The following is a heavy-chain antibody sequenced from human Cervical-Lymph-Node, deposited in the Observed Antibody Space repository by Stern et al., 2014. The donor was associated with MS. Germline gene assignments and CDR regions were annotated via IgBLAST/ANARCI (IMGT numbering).Heavy chain of an antibody. J-gene: IGHJ6*02. D-gene: IGHD6-6*01. CDR2: ISERGRT. V-gene: IGHV4-34*01. Sequence: QVQLQQWGAGLVKPSETLSLTCVVSCGSFRIYYWSWIRQSPGKRLERVGEISERGRTNYNPSLKSRVILSLQTSRNEFSLNLNSVTAADTGIYYCARGGMPARQGYSMDVWGQGTTVTVSS. CDR1: CGSFRIYY. CDR3: ARGGMPARQGYSMDV.